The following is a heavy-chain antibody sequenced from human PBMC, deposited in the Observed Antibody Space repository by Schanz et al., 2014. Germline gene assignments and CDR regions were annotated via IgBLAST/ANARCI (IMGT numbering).Heavy chain of an antibody. D-gene: IGHD5-18*01. Sequence: QVQLQESGPGLVKPSGTLSLTCAVSGGSISSSNWWSWVRQPPGKGLEWIGEIYHSGSTNYKPSLKSRAPISADKSKTQFSLKLSSVTAADTAVYYCARRSVSPSGNSYGYVVAWFDPWGQGTLVTVSS. CDR2: IYHSGST. J-gene: IGHJ5*02. CDR1: GGSISSSNW. CDR3: ARRSVSPSGNSYGYVVAWFDP. V-gene: IGHV4-4*02.